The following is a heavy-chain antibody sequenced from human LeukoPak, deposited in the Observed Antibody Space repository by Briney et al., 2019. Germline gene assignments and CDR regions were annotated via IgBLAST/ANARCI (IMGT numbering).Heavy chain of an antibody. V-gene: IGHV4-34*01. CDR3: ARGIVPNY. D-gene: IGHD2-8*01. J-gene: IGHJ4*02. CDR1: GGSFSGYY. Sequence: PETLSLTCAVYGGSFSGYYWSWIRQPPGKGLEWIGEINHSGSTNYNPSLKSRVTISVDTSKNQFSLKLSSVTAADTAVYYCARGIVPNYWGQGTLVTVSS. CDR2: INHSGST.